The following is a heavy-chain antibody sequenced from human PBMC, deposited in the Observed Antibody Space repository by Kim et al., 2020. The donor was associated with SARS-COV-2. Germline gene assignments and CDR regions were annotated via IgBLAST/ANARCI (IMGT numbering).Heavy chain of an antibody. CDR2: INAGNGNT. V-gene: IGHV1-3*01. D-gene: IGHD3-10*01. CDR3: ARGFGVWFGELGFDY. CDR1: GYTFTSYA. Sequence: ASVKVSCKASGYTFTSYAMHWVRQAPGQRLEWMGWINAGNGNTKYSQKFQGRVTITRDTSASTAYMELSSLRSEDTAVYYCARGFGVWFGELGFDYWGQGTLVTVSS. J-gene: IGHJ4*02.